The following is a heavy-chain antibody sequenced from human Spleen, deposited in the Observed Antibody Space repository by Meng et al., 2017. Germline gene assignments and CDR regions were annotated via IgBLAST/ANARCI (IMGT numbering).Heavy chain of an antibody. Sequence: ASVKVSCKTSGYTFSGYFIHWVRQAPGQGLECIGRINPITGATNYAQKFQGRVTMTRDTSITTVYMGLSSLISDDTAKYYCARDLRGGGSRGDAFDIWGQGTVVTVSS. D-gene: IGHD2-15*01. V-gene: IGHV1-2*06. CDR2: INPITGAT. J-gene: IGHJ3*02. CDR1: GYTFSGYF. CDR3: ARDLRGGGSRGDAFDI.